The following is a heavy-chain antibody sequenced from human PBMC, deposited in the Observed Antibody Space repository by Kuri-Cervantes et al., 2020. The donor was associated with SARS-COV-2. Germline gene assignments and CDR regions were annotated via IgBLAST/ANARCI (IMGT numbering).Heavy chain of an antibody. CDR3: ARDFAEGGTDY. Sequence: GGSLRLSCAASGFTFSNAWMNWVRQAPGKGLEWVGRIKSKTDGGTTDYAAPVKGRFTISRDDSKNTLYLQMNSLTADDTAVYYCARDFAEGGTDYWGPGTLVTVSS. CDR1: GFTFSNAW. D-gene: IGHD1-26*01. CDR2: IKSKTDGGTT. V-gene: IGHV3-15*07. J-gene: IGHJ4*02.